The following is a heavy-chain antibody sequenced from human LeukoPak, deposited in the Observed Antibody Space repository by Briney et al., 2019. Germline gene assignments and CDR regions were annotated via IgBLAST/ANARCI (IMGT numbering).Heavy chain of an antibody. CDR2: INPNSGGT. V-gene: IGHV1-2*02. CDR3: ARDRCSSTSCYYFEY. J-gene: IGHJ4*02. Sequence: ASVKVSCKASGYTFTGYYMHWVRQAPGQGLEWMGWINPNSGGTNYAQKFQGRVTMTRDTSISTAYMELSRLRSDDTAVYYCARDRCSSTSCYYFEYWGQGTLVTVSS. D-gene: IGHD2-2*01. CDR1: GYTFTGYY.